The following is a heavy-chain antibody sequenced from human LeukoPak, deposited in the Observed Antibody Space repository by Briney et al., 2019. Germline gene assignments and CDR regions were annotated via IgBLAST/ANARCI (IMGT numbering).Heavy chain of an antibody. CDR3: ARGVGYYDFWSGYHDY. D-gene: IGHD3-3*01. V-gene: IGHV3-64*01. CDR2: ISSNGGST. CDR1: RFTFSSYA. Sequence: GGSLRLSCAASRFTFSSYAVHWVGQALGKGLEYVSAISSNGGSTYYANSVKGRFTISRDNSKNTLYLQMGSLRAEDMAVYYCARGVGYYDFWSGYHDYWGQGTLVTVSS. J-gene: IGHJ4*02.